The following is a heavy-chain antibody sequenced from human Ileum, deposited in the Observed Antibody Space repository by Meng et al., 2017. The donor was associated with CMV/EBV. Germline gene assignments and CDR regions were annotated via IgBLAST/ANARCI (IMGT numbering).Heavy chain of an antibody. CDR1: GFSSEFTFGNYW. CDR2: IITDENSA. V-gene: IGHV3-74*03. Sequence: GGSLRHSCVGSGFSSEFTFGNYWMHWVRQAPGKGLVWVSRIITDENSATYADSGRGRFTSSRDNAKNTIYLQMNSLVVEDTAVYYCATGKISAYEYWGQGTLVTVSS. J-gene: IGHJ4*02. CDR3: ATGKISAYEY. D-gene: IGHD3-22*01.